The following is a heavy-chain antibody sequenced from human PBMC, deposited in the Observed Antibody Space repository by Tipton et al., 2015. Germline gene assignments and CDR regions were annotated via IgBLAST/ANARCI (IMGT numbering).Heavy chain of an antibody. V-gene: IGHV4-38-2*01. D-gene: IGHD3-9*01. CDR1: AYSISSDYY. CDR2: ISHSGNT. Sequence: LRLSCAVSAYSISSDYYWGWVRQPPGKGLEWIGSISHSGNTYYNPSLKSRVTMSRDTSKNQFSLKLTSVTAADTAVYYCACQDYDSLTRDYQTVDYWGQGTLVTVSS. J-gene: IGHJ4*02. CDR3: ACQDYDSLTRDYQTVDY.